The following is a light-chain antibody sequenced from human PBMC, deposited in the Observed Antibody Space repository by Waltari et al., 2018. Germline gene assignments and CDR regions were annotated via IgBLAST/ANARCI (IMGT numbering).Light chain of an antibody. CDR2: GAS. CDR1: QSVTTS. V-gene: IGKV3-15*01. Sequence: EIVMTQSPATVSVSPGERATLSCRASQSVTTSLAWFQQRPGPPPRVLNYGASTRAAGIPARFSGSGSGTEFTLTVSSLQSEDFAVYYCQQYEDWPPITFGGGTKVEIK. J-gene: IGKJ4*01. CDR3: QQYEDWPPIT.